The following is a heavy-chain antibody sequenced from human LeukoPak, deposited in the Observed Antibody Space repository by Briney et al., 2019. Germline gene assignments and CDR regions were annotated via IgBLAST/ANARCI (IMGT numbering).Heavy chain of an antibody. J-gene: IGHJ4*02. Sequence: GGSLRLSCAASGFSFSSYSMNWVRQAPGKGLEWVAAISSSGSNIYYADSVKGRFTISRDNAKNSLYLQMNSLRAEDTAVYYCASAGSYFTDYYFDYWGQGTLVTVSS. CDR1: GFSFSSYS. CDR3: ASAGSYFTDYYFDY. V-gene: IGHV3-21*01. CDR2: ISSSGSNI. D-gene: IGHD3-10*01.